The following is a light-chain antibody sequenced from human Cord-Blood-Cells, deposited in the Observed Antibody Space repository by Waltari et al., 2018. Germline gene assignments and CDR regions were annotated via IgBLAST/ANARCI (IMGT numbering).Light chain of an antibody. CDR3: QQYNNWPPAS. CDR1: QSVSSN. V-gene: IGKV3-15*01. J-gene: IGKJ2*03. CDR2: GAS. Sequence: EIVMTQSPATLSVSPGERATLSCRASQSVSSNLAWYQQKPGQAPRLRIYGASTRATGIPARCSGSGSGTEFTLTISSLQSEDCAVYYCQQYNNWPPASFGQGTKLEIK.